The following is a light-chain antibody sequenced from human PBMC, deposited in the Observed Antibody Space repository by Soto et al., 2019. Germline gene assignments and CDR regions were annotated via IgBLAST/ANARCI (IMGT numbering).Light chain of an antibody. CDR3: SSYAASNNFYFV. J-gene: IGLJ3*02. V-gene: IGLV2-8*01. CDR1: SSDVGGYNY. Sequence: QSALTQPPSASGSPGQSVTISCTGTSSDVGGYNYVSWYQQYPGRAPKLMIYEVTKRPSGVRDRFSGSKSGNTASLTGSGLQAEDEADYYCSSYAASNNFYFVFGGGTKLTVL. CDR2: EVT.